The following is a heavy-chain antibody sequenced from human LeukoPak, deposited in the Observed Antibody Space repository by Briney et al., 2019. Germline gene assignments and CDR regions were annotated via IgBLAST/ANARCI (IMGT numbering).Heavy chain of an antibody. V-gene: IGHV4-59*12. CDR3: AREPRTTNLFDY. CDR2: IYYSGST. D-gene: IGHD1-14*01. J-gene: IGHJ4*02. CDR1: GGSISSYY. Sequence: SETLSLTCTVSGGSISSYYWSWIRQPPGKGLEWIGYIYYSGSTNYNPSLKSRVTISVDTSKNQFSLKLSSVTAADTAVYYCAREPRTTNLFDYWGQGTLVTVSS.